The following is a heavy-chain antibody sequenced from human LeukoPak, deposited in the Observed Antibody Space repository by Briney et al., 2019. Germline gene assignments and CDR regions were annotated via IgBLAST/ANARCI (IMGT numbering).Heavy chain of an antibody. CDR1: GGSISSYY. Sequence: SETLSLTCTVSGGSISSYYWSWIRQPPGKGLEWIGYIYYSGSTNYNPSLKSRVTISVDTSKNQFSLKLSSVTAADTAVYYCARTSTVTRGGFDYWGQGTLVTVSS. D-gene: IGHD4-17*01. CDR3: ARTSTVTRGGFDY. V-gene: IGHV4-59*01. J-gene: IGHJ4*02. CDR2: IYYSGST.